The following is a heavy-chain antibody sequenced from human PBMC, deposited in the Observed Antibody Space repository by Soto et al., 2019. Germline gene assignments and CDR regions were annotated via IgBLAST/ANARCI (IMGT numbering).Heavy chain of an antibody. J-gene: IGHJ6*02. CDR1: GFTFTSSA. V-gene: IGHV1-58*01. D-gene: IGHD6-13*01. Sequence: GASVKVSCKASGFTFTSSAVQWVRQARGQRLEWIGWIVVGSGNTNYAQKFQERVTITRDMSTSTAYMELSSLRSEDTAVYYCAPEPRDSSSWFHEYYYYGMDVWGQGTTVTVSS. CDR2: IVVGSGNT. CDR3: APEPRDSSSWFHEYYYYGMDV.